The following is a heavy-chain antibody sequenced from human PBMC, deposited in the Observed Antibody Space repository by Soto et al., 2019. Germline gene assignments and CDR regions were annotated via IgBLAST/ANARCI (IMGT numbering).Heavy chain of an antibody. D-gene: IGHD3-22*01. Sequence: ASVKVSCKASGYTFTSYGISWVRQAPGQGLEWMGWINPNSGGTNYAQKFQGRVTMTRDTSISTAYMELSRLRSDDTAVYYCARDLINYYDSSGYYLDYWGQGTLGTSPQ. J-gene: IGHJ4*02. CDR3: ARDLINYYDSSGYYLDY. CDR1: GYTFTSYG. V-gene: IGHV1-2*02. CDR2: INPNSGGT.